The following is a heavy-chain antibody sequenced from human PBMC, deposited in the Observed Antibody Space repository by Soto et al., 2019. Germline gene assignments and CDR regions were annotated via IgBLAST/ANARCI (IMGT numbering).Heavy chain of an antibody. J-gene: IGHJ6*02. D-gene: IGHD6-6*01. CDR3: AREGYSSSSGGYYYYYYGMDV. V-gene: IGHV1-69*13. CDR2: IIPIFGTA. Sequence: SVKVSFKASGGTFSSYAISWVRQAPGQGLEWMGGIIPIFGTANYAQKFQGRVTITADESTSTAYMELSSLRSEDTAVYYCAREGYSSSSGGYYYYYYGMDVWGQGTTVTVSS. CDR1: GGTFSSYA.